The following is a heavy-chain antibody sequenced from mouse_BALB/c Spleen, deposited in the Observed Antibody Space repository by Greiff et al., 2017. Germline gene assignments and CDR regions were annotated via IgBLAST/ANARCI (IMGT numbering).Heavy chain of an antibody. CDR2: INPSNGRT. D-gene: IGHD2-3*01. CDR3: ARPYDGYYHTWFAY. CDR1: GYTFTSYW. V-gene: IGHV1S81*02. J-gene: IGHJ3*01. Sequence: VQLQQPGAELVKPGASVKLSCKASGYTFTSYWMHWVKQRPGQGLEWIGEINPSNGRTNYNEKFKSKATLTVDKSSSTAYMQLSSLTSEDSAVYYCARPYDGYYHTWFAYWGQGTLVTVSA.